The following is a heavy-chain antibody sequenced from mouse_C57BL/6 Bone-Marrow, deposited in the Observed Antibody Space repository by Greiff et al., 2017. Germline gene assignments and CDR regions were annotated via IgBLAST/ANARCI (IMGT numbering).Heavy chain of an antibody. CDR2: IHPDSGST. CDR1: GYTFTSYW. V-gene: IGHV1-64*01. J-gene: IGHJ3*01. Sequence: QVQLQQPGAELVKPGASVKLSCKASGYTFTSYWMHWVKQRPGQGLEWIGMIHPDSGSTNYNEKFKSKATLTVDKSSSTAYMQLSSLTSEDSAVYCCARSPLRLRPWFAYWGHGTLVTVSA. CDR3: ARSPLRLRPWFAY. D-gene: IGHD3-2*02.